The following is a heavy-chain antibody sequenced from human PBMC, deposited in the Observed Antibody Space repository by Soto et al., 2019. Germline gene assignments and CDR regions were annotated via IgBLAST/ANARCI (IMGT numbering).Heavy chain of an antibody. J-gene: IGHJ6*03. V-gene: IGHV4-34*01. CDR3: AIFWLATDYYYHIYV. CDR1: GGSFSGYY. Sequence: SETLSLTCAVYGGSFSGYYWSWIRQPPGKGLEWIGEINHSGSTNYNPSLKSRVTISVDTSKNQFSLKLSSVTAADTAVYYCAIFWLATDYYYHIYVCAKRTTVPVS. D-gene: IGHD5-12*01. CDR2: INHSGST.